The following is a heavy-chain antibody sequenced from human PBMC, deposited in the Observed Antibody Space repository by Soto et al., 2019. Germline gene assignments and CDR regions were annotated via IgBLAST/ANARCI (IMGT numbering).Heavy chain of an antibody. CDR1: GFTFSSYS. Sequence: GGSLRLSCAASGFTFSSYSMNWVRQAPGKGLEWVSSISSSSSYIYYADSVKGRFTISRDNAKNSLYLQMNSLRAEDTAVYYCARDRITIFGVVPPNWFDPWGQGTLVTVSS. J-gene: IGHJ5*02. D-gene: IGHD3-3*01. CDR3: ARDRITIFGVVPPNWFDP. V-gene: IGHV3-21*01. CDR2: ISSSSSYI.